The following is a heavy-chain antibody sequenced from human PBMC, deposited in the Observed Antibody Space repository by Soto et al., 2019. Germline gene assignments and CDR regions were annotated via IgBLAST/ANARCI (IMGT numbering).Heavy chain of an antibody. J-gene: IGHJ1*01. Sequence: GGSLRLSCAASEFTFSNYAMSWVRQAPGKGLEWVSAISYGGGTTYYADSVKGRFTISRDNSKNTLYLQMNSLRAEDTAVYYCAKRPVCYYGFTFNLCLSWRYRLLAYASLFQSVIWGFLRLSCSSSGFTFSHYAMHW. CDR3: AKRPVCYYGFTFNLCLSWRYRLLAYASLFQSVIWGFLRLSCSSSGFTFSHYAMH. CDR1: EFTFSNYA. D-gene: IGHD3-10*01. CDR2: ISYGGGTT. V-gene: IGHV3-23*01.